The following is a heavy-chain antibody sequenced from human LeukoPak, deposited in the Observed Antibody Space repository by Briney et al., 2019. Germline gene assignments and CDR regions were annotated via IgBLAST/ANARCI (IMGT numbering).Heavy chain of an antibody. CDR2: ISYDGSNK. J-gene: IGHJ4*02. D-gene: IGHD3-10*01. CDR1: GFTFSSYG. CDR3: AKPREYYYGSGAIDY. V-gene: IGHV3-30*18. Sequence: GGSLRLSCAASGFTFSSYGMHWVRQAPGQGLEGVAVISYDGSNKYYADSVKGRFTISRDNSKNNLYLQMNSLRAEDTAVYYCAKPREYYYGSGAIDYWGQGTLVTVSS.